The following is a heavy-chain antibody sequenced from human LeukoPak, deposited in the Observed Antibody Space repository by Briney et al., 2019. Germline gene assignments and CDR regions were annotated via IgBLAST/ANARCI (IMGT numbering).Heavy chain of an antibody. CDR2: IHAGGTT. D-gene: IGHD3-10*01. V-gene: IGHV3-53*01. CDR1: GFTVSTYY. Sequence: GGSLRLSCTASGFTVSTYYMTWVRQAPGKGLEWISVIHAGGTTNYADSVKGRFTISRDNSKNTLYLQMNSLRAEDTAVYYCARDYPPATMVLHDAFDIWGQGTMVTVSS. J-gene: IGHJ3*02. CDR3: ARDYPPATMVLHDAFDI.